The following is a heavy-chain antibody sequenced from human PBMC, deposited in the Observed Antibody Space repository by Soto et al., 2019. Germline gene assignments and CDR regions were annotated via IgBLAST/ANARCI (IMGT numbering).Heavy chain of an antibody. CDR2: INHRGST. J-gene: IGHJ4*02. CDR1: GGSFSGHY. D-gene: IGHD7-27*01. Sequence: QVQLQQWGAGLLKPSETLSLTCAVYGGSFSGHYWSWIRQPPGKGLEWIGEINHRGSTNYNPSLKRRVPISVDTSKTQFSLKLNSVTAADTAVYYCARVDSVSGVYYFDYWGQGTLVTVSS. CDR3: ARVDSVSGVYYFDY. V-gene: IGHV4-34*01.